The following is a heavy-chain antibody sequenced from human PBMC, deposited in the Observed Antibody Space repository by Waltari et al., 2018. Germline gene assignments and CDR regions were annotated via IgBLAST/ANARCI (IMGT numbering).Heavy chain of an antibody. Sequence: EVQLVQSGAEVKKPGESLKISCKGSGYSFTSYWIGWVRQMPGKGLEWMGIIYPGDSDTRYSPSFQGQVTISADKSISTAYLQWSSLKASDTAMYYCARRAITTGLYSSSWYPDYWGQGTLVTVSS. D-gene: IGHD6-13*01. V-gene: IGHV5-51*03. CDR1: GYSFTSYW. J-gene: IGHJ4*02. CDR3: ARRAITTGLYSSSWYPDY. CDR2: IYPGDSDT.